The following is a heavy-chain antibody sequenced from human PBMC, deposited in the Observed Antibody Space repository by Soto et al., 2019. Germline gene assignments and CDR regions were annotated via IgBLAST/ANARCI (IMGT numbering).Heavy chain of an antibody. CDR3: VSLQTSGWPGVH. V-gene: IGHV1-2*02. Sequence: ASVKVSFKASGYSFSGYYIQWVRQAPGQGPEWLGWIYPNTETTDSSKKFQGRVTMTSDMSTRTVYMELRDLRSEDTAVYYCVSLQTSGWPGVHWGEGTLANVSA. CDR2: IYPNTETT. J-gene: IGHJ4*02. D-gene: IGHD6-25*01. CDR1: GYSFSGYY.